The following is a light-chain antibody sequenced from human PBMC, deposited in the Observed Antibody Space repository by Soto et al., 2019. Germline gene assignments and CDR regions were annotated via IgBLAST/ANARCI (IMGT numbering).Light chain of an antibody. V-gene: IGLV1-44*01. CDR3: AAWDDSMNGYV. Sequence: QPVLTQPPSASGTPGQRVTISCSGSSSNIGSNTVNWYQQLPGTAPKLLIYSNNQRPSGGPDRFSGSKSGTSASLAISGLQSEDEAAYYCAAWDDSMNGYVFGRGTKLTVL. CDR1: SSNIGSNT. J-gene: IGLJ1*01. CDR2: SNN.